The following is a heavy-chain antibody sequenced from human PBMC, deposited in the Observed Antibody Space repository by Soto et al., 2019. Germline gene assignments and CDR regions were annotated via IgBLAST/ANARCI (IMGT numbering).Heavy chain of an antibody. V-gene: IGHV1-8*01. D-gene: IGHD1-1*01. J-gene: IGHJ6*02. CDR1: GYTFTSYD. CDR3: ARERTGTTSMDV. CDR2: MNPNSGNT. Sequence: ASVTVSCKASGYTFTSYDINWVRQATGQGLEWMGWMNPNSGNTGYAQKFQGRVTMTRNTSISTAYMELSSLRSEDTAVYYCARERTGTTSMDVWGQGTTVTVSS.